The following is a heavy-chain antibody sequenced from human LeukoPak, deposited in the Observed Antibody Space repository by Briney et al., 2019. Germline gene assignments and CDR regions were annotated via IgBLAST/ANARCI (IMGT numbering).Heavy chain of an antibody. J-gene: IGHJ4*02. V-gene: IGHV4-30-4*07. CDR2: VYYSGGT. D-gene: IGHD1-26*01. CDR1: GGSISSGAYS. Sequence: SETLSLTCAVSGGSISSGAYSWSWIRQPPRKGLEWIGYVYYSGGTYYNPSLKSRVTISVDTSKNQFSLKLSSVTAADTAVYYCARNSGSYEGYFDYWGQGTLVTVSS. CDR3: ARNSGSYEGYFDY.